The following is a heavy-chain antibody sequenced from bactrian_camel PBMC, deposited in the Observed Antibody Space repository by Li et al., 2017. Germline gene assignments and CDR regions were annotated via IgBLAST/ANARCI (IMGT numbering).Heavy chain of an antibody. V-gene: IGHV3S40*01. CDR3: AAGAYYNYYDNCLGNFGY. D-gene: IGHD4*01. J-gene: IGHJ6*01. CDR2: INGGGGTT. CDR1: GYTISTYY. Sequence: QLVESGGGSVQAGGSLTLSCASAGYTISTYYRVFCMGWFRQAPGKGLEWVSSINGGGGTTYYADSVKGRFTISRDNAKSTVYLQMNSLKPKDTATYYCAAGAYYNYYDNCLGNFGYWGQGTQVTVS.